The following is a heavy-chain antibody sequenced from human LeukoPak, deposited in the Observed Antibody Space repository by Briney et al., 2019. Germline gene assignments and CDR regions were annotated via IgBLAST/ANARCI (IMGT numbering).Heavy chain of an antibody. CDR2: INHSGST. Sequence: PSETLSLTCAVYGGSFSGYYWSWIRQPPGKGLEWIGEINHSGSTNYNPSLKSRVTISVDTSKNQFSLKLSSVTAADTAVYYCARGRRIAAAGTFRLNNWFDPWGQGTLVTVSS. V-gene: IGHV4-34*01. CDR3: ARGRRIAAAGTFRLNNWFDP. D-gene: IGHD6-13*01. CDR1: GGSFSGYY. J-gene: IGHJ5*02.